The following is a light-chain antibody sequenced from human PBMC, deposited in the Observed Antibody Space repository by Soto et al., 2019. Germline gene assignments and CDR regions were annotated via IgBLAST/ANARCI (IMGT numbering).Light chain of an antibody. CDR1: RSNIGAGYD. V-gene: IGLV1-40*01. Sequence: QSVLTQPPSVSGGPGQRVAISCTGSRSNIGAGYDVHWYQRLPGAPPKLLIYGNTNRPSGVPDRFSGSRSGTSASLAITGLQAEDEGDYYCQSFDSSLSKVFGGGTQLTVL. J-gene: IGLJ2*01. CDR2: GNT. CDR3: QSFDSSLSKV.